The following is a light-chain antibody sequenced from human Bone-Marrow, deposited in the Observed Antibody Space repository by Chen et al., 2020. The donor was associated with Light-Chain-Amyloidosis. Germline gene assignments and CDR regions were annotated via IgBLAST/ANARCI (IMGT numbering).Light chain of an antibody. Sequence: SYVLTQPPSVSVAPGQTARITCGGNNIGSKSVHWYQQKPGQAPVLVVHDDSDRPSGIPERFSGSNAGNTATLTISRVEAWDEAAYYCQVWDSSSDHPFVFGTGTKVTVL. CDR2: DDS. CDR1: NIGSKS. V-gene: IGLV3-21*02. CDR3: QVWDSSSDHPFV. J-gene: IGLJ1*01.